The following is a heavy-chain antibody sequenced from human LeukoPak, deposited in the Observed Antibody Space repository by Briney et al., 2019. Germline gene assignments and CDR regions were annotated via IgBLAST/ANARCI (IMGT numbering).Heavy chain of an antibody. D-gene: IGHD4/OR15-4a*01. Sequence: SETRSLTCSVSGASMSRYYWNWIRQPPGKGLEWIGFFHSSGGTIYNPSLENRVTISIDTTRNQFSLKLTSVTPADTAVYFCARRAEMTLDGLENWFDAWGQGTLVSVSS. V-gene: IGHV4-59*01. CDR2: FHSSGGT. J-gene: IGHJ5*02. CDR1: GASMSRYY. CDR3: ARRAEMTLDGLENWFDA.